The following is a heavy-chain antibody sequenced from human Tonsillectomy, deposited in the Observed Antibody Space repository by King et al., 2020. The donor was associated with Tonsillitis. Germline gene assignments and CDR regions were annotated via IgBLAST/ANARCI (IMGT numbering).Heavy chain of an antibody. CDR2: ISGSGGST. V-gene: IGHV3-23*04. D-gene: IGHD3-16*02. CDR1: GFTFSSYA. CDR3: AKDLPITFGRVIASPYFDY. Sequence: QLVQSGGGLVQPGGSLRLSCAASGFTFSSYAMSWVRQAPGKGLEWVSAISGSGGSTYYADSVKGRFTISRDNSKNTLYLQMNSLRAEDTAVYYCAKDLPITFGRVIASPYFDYWGQGTLVTVSS. J-gene: IGHJ4*02.